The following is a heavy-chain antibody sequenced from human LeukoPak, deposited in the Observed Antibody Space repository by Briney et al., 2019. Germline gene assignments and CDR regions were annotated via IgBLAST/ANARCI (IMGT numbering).Heavy chain of an antibody. CDR2: ISYDGSNK. V-gene: IGHV3-30*04. Sequence: GGSLRLSCAASGFTFSSYAMHWVRQAPGKGLEWVAVISYDGSNKYYADSVKGRFTISRDNSKNTLYLQMNSLRAEDTAVYYCARDRGICGGGDCYSSSFDYWGQGTLVTVSS. D-gene: IGHD2-21*02. J-gene: IGHJ4*02. CDR3: ARDRGICGGGDCYSSSFDY. CDR1: GFTFSSYA.